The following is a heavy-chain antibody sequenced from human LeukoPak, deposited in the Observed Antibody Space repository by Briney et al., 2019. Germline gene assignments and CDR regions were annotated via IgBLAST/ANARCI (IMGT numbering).Heavy chain of an antibody. J-gene: IGHJ4*02. V-gene: IGHV4-59*01. CDR2: IYYSGST. Sequence: PSETLSLTCTVSGGSISSYYWSWIRQPPGKGLEWIGYIYYSGSTNYNPSLKSRVTISVDTSKNQFSLKLSSVTAADTAVYYCASNGDNDCWGQGTLVTVSS. CDR1: GGSISSYY. D-gene: IGHD4-17*01. CDR3: ASNGDNDC.